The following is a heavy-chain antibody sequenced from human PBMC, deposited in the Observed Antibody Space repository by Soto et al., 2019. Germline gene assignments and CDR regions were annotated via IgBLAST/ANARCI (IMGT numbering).Heavy chain of an antibody. V-gene: IGHV2-5*02. Sequence: QNTLKESGPPLVKPTQTLTLTCTFSGFSLSTSGVGVGWIRQPPGKALEWLALIYWDDDKRYSPSLKSRLTITKDTSKNQVVLTMTNMDPVDTATYYCAHSSRSGMNYDILAGYYKGWFDPWGQGTLVTVSS. CDR3: AHSSRSGMNYDILAGYYKGWFDP. J-gene: IGHJ5*02. CDR1: GFSLSTSGVG. D-gene: IGHD3-9*01. CDR2: IYWDDDK.